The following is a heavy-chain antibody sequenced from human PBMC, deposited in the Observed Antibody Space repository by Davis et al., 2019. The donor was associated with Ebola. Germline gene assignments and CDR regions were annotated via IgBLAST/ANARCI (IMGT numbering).Heavy chain of an antibody. CDR3: ARRGYSYGYRAKFDP. V-gene: IGHV4-34*01. D-gene: IGHD5-18*01. Sequence: SETLSLTCAVYGGSFSGYYWSWIRQPPGKGLEWIGEINHSGSTNYNPSLKSRVTISVDTSKNQFSLKLSSVTAADTAVYYCARRGYSYGYRAKFDPWGRGTLVTVSS. CDR1: GGSFSGYY. CDR2: INHSGST. J-gene: IGHJ5*02.